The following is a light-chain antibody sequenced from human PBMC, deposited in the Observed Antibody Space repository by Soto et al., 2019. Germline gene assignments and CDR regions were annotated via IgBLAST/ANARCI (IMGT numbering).Light chain of an antibody. Sequence: QSVLTQPPSVSGSPGQSVTISCTGTSSDVGSYSRVSWYQQPPGTATKLMIYDVSNRPSGVPDRFSGSKSGHTASLTISGLQVEDEADYYCSAYTSTSTYVFGTGTKVTVL. CDR3: SAYTSTSTYV. V-gene: IGLV2-18*02. CDR2: DVS. CDR1: SSDVGSYSR. J-gene: IGLJ1*01.